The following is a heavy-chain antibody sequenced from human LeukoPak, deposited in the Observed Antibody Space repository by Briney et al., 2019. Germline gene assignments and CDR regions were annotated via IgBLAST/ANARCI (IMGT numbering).Heavy chain of an antibody. D-gene: IGHD5-12*01. CDR3: AREQPPLGGWWLRPTSYYFDY. V-gene: IGHV3-30*04. CDR2: ISYDGSNK. CDR1: GFTFSSYA. Sequence: GGSLRLSCAASGFTFSSYAMHWVRQAPGKGLEWVAVISYDGSNKYYADSVKGRFTISRDNSKNTLYLQMNSLRAEDTAVYYCAREQPPLGGWWLRPTSYYFDYWGQGTLVTVSS. J-gene: IGHJ4*02.